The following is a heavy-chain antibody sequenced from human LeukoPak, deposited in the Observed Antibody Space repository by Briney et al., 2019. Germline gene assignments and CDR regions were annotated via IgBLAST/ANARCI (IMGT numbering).Heavy chain of an antibody. J-gene: IGHJ4*02. Sequence: AASVKVSCKASGGTFSSYAISWVRQAPGQGLEWMGRIIPILGIANYAQKFQGRVTITADKSTSTAYMELSSLRSEDTAVYYCARDSEYSSSGVWGQGTLVTVSS. V-gene: IGHV1-69*04. CDR1: GGTFSSYA. D-gene: IGHD6-6*01. CDR3: ARDSEYSSSGV. CDR2: IIPILGIA.